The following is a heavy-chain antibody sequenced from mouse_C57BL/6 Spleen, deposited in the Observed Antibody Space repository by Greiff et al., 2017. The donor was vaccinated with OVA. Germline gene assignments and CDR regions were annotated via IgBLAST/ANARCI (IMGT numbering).Heavy chain of an antibody. CDR1: GYTFTDYN. V-gene: IGHV1-22*01. CDR2: VNPNNGGT. CDR3: ASLGGSTMPPYYAMDY. D-gene: IGHD2-1*01. J-gene: IGHJ4*01. Sequence: EVQLQESGPELVKPGASVKMSCKASGYTFTDYNMHWVKQSHGKSLEWIGYVNPNNGGTSYNQKFKGKATLTVNKSSSTAYMELRSLTSEDSAVYYCASLGGSTMPPYYAMDYWGQGTSVTVSS.